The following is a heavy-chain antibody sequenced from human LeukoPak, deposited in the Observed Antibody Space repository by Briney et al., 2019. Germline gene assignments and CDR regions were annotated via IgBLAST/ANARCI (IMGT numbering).Heavy chain of an antibody. CDR3: ARGDWGSPDYYYMDV. CDR2: IYHSGDT. Sequence: PSETLSLTCTVSGYSISSGYYWGWIRQPPGTGLEWIGSIYHSGDTYYNPSLKGRVTISVDTSKNQFSLKLSSVTAADTAVYYCARGDWGSPDYYYMDVWGKGTTVTISS. D-gene: IGHD7-27*01. J-gene: IGHJ6*03. V-gene: IGHV4-38-2*02. CDR1: GYSISSGYY.